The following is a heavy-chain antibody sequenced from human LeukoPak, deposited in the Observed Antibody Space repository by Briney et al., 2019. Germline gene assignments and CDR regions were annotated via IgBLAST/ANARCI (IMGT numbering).Heavy chain of an antibody. CDR1: GFTFSTSG. Sequence: GGSLRLSCAASGFTFSTSGMSWVRQALGKGPQWVSSIGGSGSGGNTFYADSVKGRFTISRDNSKNTLLLQMNDLRAGDTAMYFCAREQSTGYQDYWGQGTRVTVSS. J-gene: IGHJ4*02. D-gene: IGHD3-9*01. V-gene: IGHV3-23*01. CDR3: AREQSTGYQDY. CDR2: IGGSGSGGNT.